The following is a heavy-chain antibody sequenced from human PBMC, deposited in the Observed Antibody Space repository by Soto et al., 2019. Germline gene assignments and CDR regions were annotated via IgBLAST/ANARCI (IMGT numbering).Heavy chain of an antibody. V-gene: IGHV3-23*01. D-gene: IGHD6-6*01. CDR1: GFTFSSYA. CDR3: AKRSSSSTFAY. J-gene: IGHJ4*02. Sequence: EVQLLESGGGLVQPGESLRLSCAASGFTFSSYAMSWVRQAPGKGLEWVSVISGSEDSKYYADSVKGRFTISRDNSKNRLYLQRTSRRAEDTAVYYCAKRSSSSTFAYWGQGTLVTVSS. CDR2: ISGSEDSK.